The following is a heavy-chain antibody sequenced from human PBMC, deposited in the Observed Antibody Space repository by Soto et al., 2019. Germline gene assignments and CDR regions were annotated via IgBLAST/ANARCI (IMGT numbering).Heavy chain of an antibody. V-gene: IGHV1-3*01. CDR2: INAGNGNT. D-gene: IGHD2-15*01. CDR3: ARDKPDIVVVVAATGGAFDI. J-gene: IGHJ3*02. CDR1: GYTFTSYA. Sequence: QVQLVQSGAEVKKPGASVKVSCKASGYTFTSYAMHWVRQASGQRLEWMGWINAGNGNTKYSQKFQGRVTITRDTSASTAYMELSSLRSEDTAVYYCARDKPDIVVVVAATGGAFDIWGQGTMVTVSS.